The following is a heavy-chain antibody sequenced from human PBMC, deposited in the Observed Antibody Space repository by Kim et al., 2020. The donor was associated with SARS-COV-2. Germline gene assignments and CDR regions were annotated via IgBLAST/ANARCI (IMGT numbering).Heavy chain of an antibody. CDR2: IYPGDSDT. Sequence: GESPKISCKGSGYSFTSYWIGWVRQMPGKGLEWMGIIYPGDSDTRYSPSFQGQVTISADKSISTAYLQWSSLKASDTAMYYCARQDNWNDVGWFDPGAREPWSPSPQ. CDR3: ARQDNWNDVGWFDP. CDR1: GYSFTSYW. D-gene: IGHD1-20*01. V-gene: IGHV5-51*01. J-gene: IGHJ5*02.